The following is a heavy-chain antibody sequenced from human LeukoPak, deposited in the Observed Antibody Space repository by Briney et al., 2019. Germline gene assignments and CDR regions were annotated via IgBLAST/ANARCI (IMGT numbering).Heavy chain of an antibody. CDR3: ARSGQDGLGYWYFGL. CDR2: IYSGGST. D-gene: IGHD6-19*01. J-gene: IGHJ2*01. V-gene: IGHV3-66*01. Sequence: GGSLRLSCAASGFTVSSNYMSWVRQAPGKGLEWVSVIYSGGSTYYADSVKGRFTISRDNSKNTLYLQMNSLRAEDTAVYYCARSGQDGLGYWYFGLWGRGTLVTVSS. CDR1: GFTVSSNY.